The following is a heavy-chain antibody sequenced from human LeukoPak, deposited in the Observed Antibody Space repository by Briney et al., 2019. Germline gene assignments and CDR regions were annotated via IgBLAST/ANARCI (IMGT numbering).Heavy chain of an antibody. Sequence: GGSLRLSCAASGFTFSSYAMSWVRQAPGKGLEWVSAISGSGGSTYYADSVKGRFTISRDNSKNTLYLQMNSLRAEDTAVYYCAKDLREYYSSGWFDPWGQGTLVTVSS. V-gene: IGHV3-23*01. CDR2: ISGSGGST. J-gene: IGHJ5*02. D-gene: IGHD3-10*01. CDR1: GFTFSSYA. CDR3: AKDLREYYSSGWFDP.